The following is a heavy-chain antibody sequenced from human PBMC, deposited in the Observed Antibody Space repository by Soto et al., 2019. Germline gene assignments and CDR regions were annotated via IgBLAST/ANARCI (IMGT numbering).Heavy chain of an antibody. V-gene: IGHV3-73*01. J-gene: IGHJ4*02. Sequence: EVQLVESGGGLVQPGGSLKLSCAVSGLTFSGSAMHWVRQASGKGLEWVGHIRKKANNYATAYAASVKGRFTISRDDSKNTAYLQMNSLKTADTAVYYCSANDHDDHTTFDQWGRGTLVTVSS. CDR2: IRKKANNYAT. CDR1: GLTFSGSA. CDR3: SANDHDDHTTFDQ. D-gene: IGHD3-16*01.